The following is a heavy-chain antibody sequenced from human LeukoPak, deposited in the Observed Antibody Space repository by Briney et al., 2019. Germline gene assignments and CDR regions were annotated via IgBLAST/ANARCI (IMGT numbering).Heavy chain of an antibody. J-gene: IGHJ6*02. CDR3: ARDKDSSSSANYYYGMDV. CDR2: INPNSGGT. CDR1: GYTFTGYY. V-gene: IGHV1-2*04. D-gene: IGHD6-6*01. Sequence: GASVKVSCKASGYTFTGYYMHRVRQAPGQGLEWMGWINPNSGGTNYAQKFQGWVTMTRDTSISTAYMELSRLRSDDTAVYYCARDKDSSSSANYYYGMDVWGQGTTVTVSS.